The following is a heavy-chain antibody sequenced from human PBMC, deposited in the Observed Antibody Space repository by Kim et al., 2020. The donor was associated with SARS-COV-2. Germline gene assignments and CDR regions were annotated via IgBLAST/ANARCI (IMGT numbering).Heavy chain of an antibody. J-gene: IGHJ5*02. CDR2: INHSGST. CDR3: ARVYDFHAHLQNWFDP. V-gene: IGHV4-34*01. D-gene: IGHD3-3*01. CDR1: GGSFSGYY. Sequence: SETLSLTCAVYGGSFSGYYWSWIRQPPGKGLEWIGEINHSGSTNYNPSLKSRVTISADTSKNQFSLKLSSVTAADTAVYYCARVYDFHAHLQNWFDPWGQGTLVTVSS.